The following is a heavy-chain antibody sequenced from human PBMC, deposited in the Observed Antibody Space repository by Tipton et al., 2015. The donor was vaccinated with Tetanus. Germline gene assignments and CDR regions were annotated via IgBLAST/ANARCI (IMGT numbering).Heavy chain of an antibody. CDR1: GFTFSSYT. J-gene: IGHJ5*01. V-gene: IGHV3-21*01. D-gene: IGHD5-12*01. CDR2: ISSSSSYI. CDR3: VRKGYTGATPGLDS. Sequence: SLRLSCSGSGFTFSSYTFHWVRQAPGKGLDWVSAISSSSSYIYYADSVKGRFTIFRDNANNSLYLQMNSLGAEDTAVYFCVRKGYTGATPGLDSWGHGTLVTVSS.